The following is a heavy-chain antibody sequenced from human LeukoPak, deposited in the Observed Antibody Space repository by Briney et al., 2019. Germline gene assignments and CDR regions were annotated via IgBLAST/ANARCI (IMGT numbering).Heavy chain of an antibody. D-gene: IGHD3-22*01. CDR2: IDPSDSYT. CDR3: ARQPYYYDSSDPYGAFDI. V-gene: IGHV5-10-1*01. CDR1: GYSFTSYW. J-gene: IGHJ3*02. Sequence: GESLRISCKGSGYSFTSYWISWVRQMPGKGLEWMGRIDPSDSYTNYSPSFQGHVTISADKSISTAYLQWSSLKASDTAMYYCARQPYYYDSSDPYGAFDIWGQGAMVTVYS.